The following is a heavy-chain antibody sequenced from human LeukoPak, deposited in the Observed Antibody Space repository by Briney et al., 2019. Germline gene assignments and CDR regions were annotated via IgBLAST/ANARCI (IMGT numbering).Heavy chain of an antibody. CDR3: AKDARGYHRPIDH. CDR1: GFTFTDFA. V-gene: IGHV3-23*01. Sequence: GGSLRLSCAASGFTFTDFAMNWVRQAPGKGLEWVSGIGGGGTNTDYADSVKGRFTISRDNSKNTLTLQVSSLRADDTAVYFCAKDARGYHRPIDHWGQGILVTVSS. D-gene: IGHD3-22*01. J-gene: IGHJ4*02. CDR2: IGGGGTNT.